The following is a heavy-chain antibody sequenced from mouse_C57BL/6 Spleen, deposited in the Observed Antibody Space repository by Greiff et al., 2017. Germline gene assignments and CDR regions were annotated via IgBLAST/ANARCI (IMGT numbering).Heavy chain of an antibody. CDR3: ARHTTTVGGYFDV. V-gene: IGHV5-15*01. D-gene: IGHD1-1*01. J-gene: IGHJ1*03. CDR1: GFTFSDYG. CDR2: ISNLAYSI. Sequence: EVKLVESGGGLVQPGGSLKLSCAASGFTFSDYGMAWVRQAPRKGPEWVAFISNLAYSIYYADTVTGRFTISRENAKNTLYLEMSSLRSEDTAMYYCARHTTTVGGYFDVWGTGTTVTVSS.